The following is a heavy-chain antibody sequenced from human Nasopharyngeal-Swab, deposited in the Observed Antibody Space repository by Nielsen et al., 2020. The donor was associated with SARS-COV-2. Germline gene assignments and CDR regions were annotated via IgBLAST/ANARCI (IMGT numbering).Heavy chain of an antibody. Sequence: GSLKISCAASGFTFSSYWMHWVRQAPGKGLVWVSRINSDGSSTSYADSVKGRFTISRDNAKNTLYLQMNSLRAEDTAVYYCARYFPRPLDFWNHLSVSHLLYYYGMDVWGQGTTVTVSS. CDR3: ARYFPRPLDFWNHLSVSHLLYYYGMDV. CDR2: INSDGSST. J-gene: IGHJ6*02. V-gene: IGHV3-74*01. D-gene: IGHD3-3*01. CDR1: GFTFSSYW.